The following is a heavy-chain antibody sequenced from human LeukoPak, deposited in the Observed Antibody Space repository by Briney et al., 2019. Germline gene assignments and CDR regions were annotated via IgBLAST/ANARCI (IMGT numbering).Heavy chain of an antibody. CDR3: ARVGLLRWLTNGGYYYYYMDV. J-gene: IGHJ6*03. Sequence: SGGSLRLSCAASGFTFINYAMHWVRQAPGKGLEWVAVISYDGSNKYYADSVKGRFTIARDNSKNTLYLQMNSLRAEDTAVYYCARVGLLRWLTNGGYYYYYMDVWGKGTPVTVSS. CDR2: ISYDGSNK. V-gene: IGHV3-30*04. D-gene: IGHD4-23*01. CDR1: GFTFINYA.